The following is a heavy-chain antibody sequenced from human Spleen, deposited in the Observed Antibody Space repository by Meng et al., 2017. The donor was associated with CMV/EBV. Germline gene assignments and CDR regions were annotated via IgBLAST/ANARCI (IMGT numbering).Heavy chain of an antibody. V-gene: IGHV3-20*04. CDR2: INWNGGST. CDR3: ARGKYNWNYLFDS. Sequence: GESLKISCAASGFPFDDYGMSWVRQAPGKGLEWVSSINWNGGSTHYADSVRGRFTISRDSAKSSLYLQMNSLRAEDTAIYYCARGKYNWNYLFDSWGQGTLVTVSS. D-gene: IGHD1-7*01. CDR1: GFPFDDYG. J-gene: IGHJ4*02.